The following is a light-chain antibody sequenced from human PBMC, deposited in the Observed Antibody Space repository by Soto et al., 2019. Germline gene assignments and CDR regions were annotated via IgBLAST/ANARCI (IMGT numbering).Light chain of an antibody. CDR1: SSDVGNYNR. Sequence: QSVLTQPPSVSGSPGQSVAISCTGTSSDVGNYNRVSWYQQPPGTAPKLMIYDVSNRPSGVPDRFSGSKSGNTASLTISGLQADDEADYYCRSYTSSSTYVFGTGTKLTVL. CDR3: RSYTSSSTYV. J-gene: IGLJ1*01. CDR2: DVS. V-gene: IGLV2-18*02.